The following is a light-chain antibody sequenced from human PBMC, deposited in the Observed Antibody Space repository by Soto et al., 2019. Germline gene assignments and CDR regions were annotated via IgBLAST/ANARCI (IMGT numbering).Light chain of an antibody. Sequence: DIQMTQSPSTLSASVGDRVTITCRASQSISSWLVWYQQKPGIAPKLLIYDAATLEVGVPSRFSGSGSGTEFTLTISSLQPDDFATYYCQQYDSYPYIFGQGTKLEIK. CDR1: QSISSW. CDR2: DAA. CDR3: QQYDSYPYI. V-gene: IGKV1-5*01. J-gene: IGKJ2*01.